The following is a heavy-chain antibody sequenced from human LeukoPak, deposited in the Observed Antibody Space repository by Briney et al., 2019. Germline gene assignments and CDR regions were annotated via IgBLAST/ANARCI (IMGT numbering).Heavy chain of an antibody. V-gene: IGHV1-18*01. CDR1: GYTFTSYG. J-gene: IGHJ4*02. D-gene: IGHD2-15*01. CDR2: ISAYNGNT. Sequence: VASVKVSCKASGYTFTSYGISWVRQAPGQGLEWMGWISAYNGNTNYAQKLQGRVTMTTDTSTSTAYMELRSLRSDDTAVYYCARASLPSYSNPSDYWGQGTLVTVSS. CDR3: ARASLPSYSNPSDY.